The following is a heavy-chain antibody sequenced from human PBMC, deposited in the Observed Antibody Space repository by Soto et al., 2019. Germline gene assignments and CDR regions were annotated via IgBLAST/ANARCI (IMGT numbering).Heavy chain of an antibody. V-gene: IGHV3-74*01. Sequence: EVRLVESGGGLVQPGGSLRLSCAASGLIFSNYKMHWVRQAPGKGLVWVSRINTDGSIIDYADSVKGRFTVSRDNAKNTLYLQMNSLRADVTAVYYCARDTDGLHYWGQGTLVTVSS. CDR2: INTDGSII. CDR3: ARDTDGLHY. CDR1: GLIFSNYK. J-gene: IGHJ4*02.